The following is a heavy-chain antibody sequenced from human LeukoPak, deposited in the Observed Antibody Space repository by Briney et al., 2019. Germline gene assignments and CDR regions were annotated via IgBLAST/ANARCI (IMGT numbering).Heavy chain of an antibody. CDR1: GFTLSSYE. Sequence: GGSLRLSCIASGFTLSSYEMSWIRQAPGKGLEWVSSVDYSGGDTHYADSVMGRFTISRDNSKNTLYLQLNSLSADDTAVYYCAKDPGIAAAGKLDYWGQGTLVTVSS. D-gene: IGHD6-13*01. J-gene: IGHJ4*02. V-gene: IGHV3-23*01. CDR2: VDYSGGDT. CDR3: AKDPGIAAAGKLDY.